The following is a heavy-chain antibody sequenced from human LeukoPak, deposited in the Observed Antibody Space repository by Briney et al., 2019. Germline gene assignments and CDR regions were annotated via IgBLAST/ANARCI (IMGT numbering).Heavy chain of an antibody. J-gene: IGHJ3*02. Sequence: SETLSLTCTVSGGSISNYHWSWIRQPAGKGLEWIGRKYARGSSNYNPPVQSRVTMSVDTSKNQFSLKLRSVTAADTAVYYCARGRYCSADICTGGDSFDIWGQGTMVSVSP. CDR1: GGSISNYH. D-gene: IGHD2-15*01. CDR3: ARGRYCSADICTGGDSFDI. V-gene: IGHV4-4*07. CDR2: KYARGSS.